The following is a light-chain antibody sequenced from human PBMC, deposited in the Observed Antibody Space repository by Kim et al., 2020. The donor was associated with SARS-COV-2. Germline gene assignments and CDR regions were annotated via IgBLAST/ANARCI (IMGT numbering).Light chain of an antibody. CDR2: EVT. J-gene: IGLJ1*01. V-gene: IGLV2-8*01. Sequence: GQSVTFSCTGNSSDIGTYNYVSWYQQHPGKAPKLMIYEVTKRPSGVPDRFSGSKSGNTASLTVSGLQAEDEADYYCSSYAGSNNLVFGTGTKVTVL. CDR1: SSDIGTYNY. CDR3: SSYAGSNNLV.